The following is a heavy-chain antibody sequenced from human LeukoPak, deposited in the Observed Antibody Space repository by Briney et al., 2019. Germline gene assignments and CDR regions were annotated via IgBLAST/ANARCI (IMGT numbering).Heavy chain of an antibody. V-gene: IGHV3-73*01. Sequence: QPGGSLRLSCAASGCTFSDSAIHWGRQASGKGLERVGRIRSKANNYATAYTASVKDRFTTSRDDSKNTAYLQMNSLKTEDTAMYYCTRFNQVPYGTDVWVQGATVTVSS. CDR2: IRSKANNYAT. CDR1: GCTFSDSA. J-gene: IGHJ6*02. CDR3: TRFNQVPYGTDV.